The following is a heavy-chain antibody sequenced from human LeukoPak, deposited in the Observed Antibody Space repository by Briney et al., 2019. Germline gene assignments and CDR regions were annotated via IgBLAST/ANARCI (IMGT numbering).Heavy chain of an antibody. CDR3: ARGAGGTGNDY. CDR2: ISYDGSNK. V-gene: IGHV3-30-3*01. J-gene: IGHJ4*02. Sequence: GGSLRLSCAASGFTFSSYAMHWVRQAPGKGLEWVAVISYDGSNKYYADSVKGRFTISRDNSKNTLYLQMNSLRAEDTAVYYCARGAGGTGNDYWGQGTLVTVSS. D-gene: IGHD3-10*01. CDR1: GFTFSSYA.